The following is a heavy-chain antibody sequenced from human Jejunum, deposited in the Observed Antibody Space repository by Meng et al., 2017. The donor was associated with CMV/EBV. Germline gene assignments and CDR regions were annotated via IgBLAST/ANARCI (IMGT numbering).Heavy chain of an antibody. CDR3: ARDSNLSGLAD. Sequence: QVQLRESGPGLVKPSEXLSLTCTVSGASISNYYWSWIRQPAGKGLEWIGRVYISGTTNYNPSLKSRVTMSIDTSKNQFSLKLTSVTAADTAVYYCARDSNLSGLADWGQGTLVTVSS. D-gene: IGHD3-10*01. J-gene: IGHJ4*02. V-gene: IGHV4-4*07. CDR2: VYISGTT. CDR1: GASISNYY.